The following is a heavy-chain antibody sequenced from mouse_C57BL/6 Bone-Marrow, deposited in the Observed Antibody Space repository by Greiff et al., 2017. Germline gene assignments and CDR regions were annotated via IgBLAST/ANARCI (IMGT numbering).Heavy chain of an antibody. Sequence: EVQLKESGAELVRPGASVKLSCTASGFNIKDDYMHWVKQRPEQGLEWIGWIDPENGDTEYASKFQGKATITADTSSNTAYLQLSSLTSEDPAVYYCTPNWDAWFAYWGQGTLVTVSA. V-gene: IGHV14-4*01. J-gene: IGHJ3*01. CDR1: GFNIKDDY. CDR3: TPNWDAWFAY. CDR2: IDPENGDT. D-gene: IGHD4-1*01.